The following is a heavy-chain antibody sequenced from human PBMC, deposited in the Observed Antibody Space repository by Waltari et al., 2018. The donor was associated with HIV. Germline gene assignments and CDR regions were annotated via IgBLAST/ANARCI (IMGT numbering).Heavy chain of an antibody. CDR1: GYTLTELS. CDR3: ATGPTLTTVTTNGFDL. V-gene: IGHV1-24*01. Sequence: QVQLVQSGAEVKKPGASVKVSCMVSGYTLTELSMHWVRKPPGNGLEWMGGFDPEDGETIYAQKCQGRVTMTADTSTDTAYMELSSMRSEDMAVYYCATGPTLTTVTTNGFDLWGRGTLVTVSS. J-gene: IGHJ2*01. CDR2: FDPEDGET. D-gene: IGHD4-17*01.